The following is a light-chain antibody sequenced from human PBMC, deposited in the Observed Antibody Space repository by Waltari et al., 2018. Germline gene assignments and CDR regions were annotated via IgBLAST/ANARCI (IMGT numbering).Light chain of an antibody. CDR2: GAS. Sequence: VLTQSPGTLSLSPGESATLSCRASQSLTKRYLAWYQQKPGQAPRLVIDGASSRAAGIPDRFSGSGSGTDFTLTISRLEPEDFAVYYCQQYGSSIMYTFGQGTKLEIK. V-gene: IGKV3-20*01. J-gene: IGKJ2*01. CDR3: QQYGSSIMYT. CDR1: QSLTKRY.